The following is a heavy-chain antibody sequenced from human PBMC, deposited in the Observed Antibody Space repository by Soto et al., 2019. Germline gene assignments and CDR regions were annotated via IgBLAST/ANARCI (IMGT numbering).Heavy chain of an antibody. CDR2: INSDGSST. CDR1: GFTFSSYW. V-gene: IGHV3-74*01. CDR3: ARDLMVRGVRYYYYGMDV. Sequence: GGSLRLSCAASGFTFSSYWMHWVRQAPGKGLEWVSRINSDGSSTSYGDSGKGRFTMYRDNAKNTLYLQMNRLRAEVTTVYYCARDLMVRGVRYYYYGMDVWGQGTTVTVSS. J-gene: IGHJ6*02. D-gene: IGHD3-10*01.